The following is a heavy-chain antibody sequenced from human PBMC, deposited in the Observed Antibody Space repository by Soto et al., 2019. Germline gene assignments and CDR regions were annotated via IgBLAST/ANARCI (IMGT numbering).Heavy chain of an antibody. CDR3: ASSPLAARPHYCNGIDV. CDR2: IYYSGST. V-gene: IGHV4-39*01. D-gene: IGHD6-6*01. J-gene: IGHJ6*02. CDR1: GGSIRSSSYY. Sequence: QLQLQESGPGLVKPSVPLSLTCTVSGGSIRSSSYYWGWIRQPPGKGLEWIGSIYYSGSTYYNPSLKSRVTISVDTSKNQFSLKLSSVTAADTAVYYCASSPLAARPHYCNGIDVWGQGTTVTVSS.